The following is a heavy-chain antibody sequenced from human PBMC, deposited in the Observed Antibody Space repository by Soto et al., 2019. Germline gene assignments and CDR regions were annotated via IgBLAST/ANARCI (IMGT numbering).Heavy chain of an antibody. Sequence: GGSLRLSCAASGFTFSSYWMSWVRQAPGKGLEWVANIKQDGSEKYYVDSVKGRFTISRDNAKNSLYLQMNGLRAEDTAVYYCAWSGGGQLWLRYYYYGMDVWGQGTTVTVSS. CDR1: GFTFSSYW. CDR2: IKQDGSEK. V-gene: IGHV3-7*05. J-gene: IGHJ6*02. CDR3: AWSGGGQLWLRYYYYGMDV. D-gene: IGHD5-18*01.